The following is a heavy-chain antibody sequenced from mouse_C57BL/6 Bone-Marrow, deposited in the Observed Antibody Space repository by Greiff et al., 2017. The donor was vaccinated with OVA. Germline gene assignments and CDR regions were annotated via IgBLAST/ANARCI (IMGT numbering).Heavy chain of an antibody. CDR2: INPSTGGT. CDR1: GYSFTGYY. V-gene: IGHV1-42*01. CDR3: AREGCWGYPLFDY. D-gene: IGHD2-2*01. J-gene: IGHJ2*01. Sequence: VQLKQSGPELVKPGASVKISCTASGYSFTGYYMNWVKQSPEKSLEWIGEINPSTGGTTYNQKFKAKATLTVDKSSSTAYMQLKSLTSEDSAVYYCAREGCWGYPLFDYWGQGTTLTVSS.